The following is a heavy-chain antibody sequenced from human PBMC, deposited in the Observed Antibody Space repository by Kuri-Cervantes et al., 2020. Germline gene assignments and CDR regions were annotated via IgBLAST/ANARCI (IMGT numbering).Heavy chain of an antibody. J-gene: IGHJ4*02. CDR3: ARISGDTKNFDY. Sequence: SETLSLTCTVSSGSLSSYFWNWIRQSPAKGLEWIGYIYSDGNTIYNPSLKSRATISIDTSKNQFSLKLSSVTAADTAVYYCARISGDTKNFDYWGQGTLVTVSS. V-gene: IGHV4-59*01. CDR2: IYSDGNT. CDR1: SGSLSSYF. D-gene: IGHD3-10*01.